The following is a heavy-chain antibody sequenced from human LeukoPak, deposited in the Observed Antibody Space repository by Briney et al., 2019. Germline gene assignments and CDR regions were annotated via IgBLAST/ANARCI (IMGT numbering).Heavy chain of an antibody. J-gene: IGHJ6*03. CDR2: INPSGGST. Sequence: ASVKVSCKASGYTFTRYYMHWVRQAPGQGLEWMGIINPSGGSTNYAQKFQGRVTMTRDTSTNTVYMELSSLRSEDAAVYYCARGPSITMVRGGQWYYYMDVWGKGTTVTISS. CDR3: ARGPSITMVRGGQWYYYMDV. V-gene: IGHV1-46*01. CDR1: GYTFTRYY. D-gene: IGHD3-10*01.